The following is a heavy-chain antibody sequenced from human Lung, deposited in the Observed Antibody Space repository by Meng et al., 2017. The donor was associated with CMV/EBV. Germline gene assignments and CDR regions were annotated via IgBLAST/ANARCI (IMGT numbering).Heavy chain of an antibody. CDR3: AREEAMVGYYTNWFDA. V-gene: IGHV3-23*01. D-gene: IGHD5-18*01. CDR2: ISGSVGNT. J-gene: IGHJ5*02. Sequence: SGFPFRSSAMSWVRQAPGKGLEWVSSISGSVGNTYYADSVKGRFTISRDNSGDTLYMQMSSLRAEDTAVYYCAREEAMVGYYTNWFDAWGQGALVTVSS. CDR1: GFPFRSSA.